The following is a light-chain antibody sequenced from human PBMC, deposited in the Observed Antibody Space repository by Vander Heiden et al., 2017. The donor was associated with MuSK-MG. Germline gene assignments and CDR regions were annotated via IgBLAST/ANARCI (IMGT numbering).Light chain of an antibody. CDR2: AAS. CDR3: QQYDSNPPYT. J-gene: IGKJ2*01. V-gene: IGKV1-NL1*01. CDR1: QGISNS. Sequence: DIQMTQSPSSLSASVGDRVTITCRASQGISNSLAWYQQKPGKAPKLLLYAASRLESGVPSRFSGSGSGTDYTLTISSLQPEDFATYYCQQYDSNPPYTFGQGTKMEIK.